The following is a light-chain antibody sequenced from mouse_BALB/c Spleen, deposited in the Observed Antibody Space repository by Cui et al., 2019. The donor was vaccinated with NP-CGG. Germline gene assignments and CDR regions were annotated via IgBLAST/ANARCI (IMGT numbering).Light chain of an antibody. V-gene: IGLV1*01. CDR2: GTN. J-gene: IGLJ1*01. CDR1: TGAVTTSNY. CDR3: ALWYSNHWV. Sequence: QAVVTQESALTTSPGETVTLTCRSNTGAVTTSNYANWVQEKPDHLFTGLIVGTNNRVPGVPARFSGSLIGDKAALTITGAQTEDEAIYFCALWYSNHWVFGGGTKLTVL.